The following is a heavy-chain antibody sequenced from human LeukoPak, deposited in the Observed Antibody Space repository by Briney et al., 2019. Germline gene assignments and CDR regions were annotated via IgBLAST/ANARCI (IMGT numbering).Heavy chain of an antibody. D-gene: IGHD5-18*01. CDR2: IGRGSSGI. V-gene: IGHV3-48*01. Sequence: PGGSLRLSCAASGFTFSAYNMNWVRQAPGKGPEWLSYIGRGSSGIYYADSVQGRFTISRDDDKNSLYLQMYSLRVEDTAIYYCAREHSYIYGSQYFDLWGRGALVTVSS. CDR1: GFTFSAYN. CDR3: AREHSYIYGSQYFDL. J-gene: IGHJ2*01.